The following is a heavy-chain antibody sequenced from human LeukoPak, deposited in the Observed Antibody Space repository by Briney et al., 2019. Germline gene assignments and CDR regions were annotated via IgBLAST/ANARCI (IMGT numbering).Heavy chain of an antibody. Sequence: PGGSLRLSCAASGFTVSSNYMTWVRQAPGKGLEWVSVIYSGGSTFYADSVKGRFTLSRDNSKNTLFPQMNSLRAEDTAVYYCVLGGNSVLDYWGQGTLVTVSS. D-gene: IGHD4-23*01. CDR3: VLGGNSVLDY. CDR1: GFTVSSNY. J-gene: IGHJ4*02. V-gene: IGHV3-53*01. CDR2: IYSGGST.